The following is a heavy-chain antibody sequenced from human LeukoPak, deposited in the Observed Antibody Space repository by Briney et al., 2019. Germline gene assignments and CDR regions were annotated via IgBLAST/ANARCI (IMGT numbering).Heavy chain of an antibody. Sequence: ASVKVSCNASGYTFTGYYMHWGRQAPGQGLEWMGWINPNSGGTKYTQKFQGRVTMTRDTSISTAYMELSRLRSDDTAVYYCARGSSVSGYDLDYWGQGTLVTVSS. J-gene: IGHJ4*02. CDR1: GYTFTGYY. V-gene: IGHV1-2*02. CDR3: ARGSSVSGYDLDY. D-gene: IGHD5-12*01. CDR2: INPNSGGT.